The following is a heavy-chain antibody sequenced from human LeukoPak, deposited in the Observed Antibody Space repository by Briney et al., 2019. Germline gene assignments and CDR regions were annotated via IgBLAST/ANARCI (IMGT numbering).Heavy chain of an antibody. J-gene: IGHJ6*04. CDR3: AELGITMIGGV. CDR2: IYSGGST. Sequence: GGSLRLSCAASGFTFSNAWMSWVRQAPGKGLEWVSVIYSGGSTYYADSVKGRFTISRDNAKNSLYLQMNSLRAEDTAVYYCAELGITMIGGVWGKGTTVTISS. D-gene: IGHD3-10*02. CDR1: GFTFSNAW. V-gene: IGHV3-66*01.